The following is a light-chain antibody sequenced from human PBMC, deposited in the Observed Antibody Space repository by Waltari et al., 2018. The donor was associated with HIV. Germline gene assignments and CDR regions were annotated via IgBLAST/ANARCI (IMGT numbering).Light chain of an antibody. J-gene: IGLJ3*02. CDR1: SPTIGAGHA. V-gene: IGLV1-40*01. CDR3: QSYDSSLSGSV. Sequence: QSVLTQPPSVSGAPGQRVTLPCTGSSPTIGAGHAVPWSHPLPGTAPKLLIYGNSNRPSGVPDRFSGSKSGTSASLAITGLQAEDEADYYCQSYDSSLSGSVFGGGTKLTVL. CDR2: GNS.